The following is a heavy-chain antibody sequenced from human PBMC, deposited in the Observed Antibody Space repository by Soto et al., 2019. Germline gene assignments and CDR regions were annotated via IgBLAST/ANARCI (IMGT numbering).Heavy chain of an antibody. CDR1: GGSISSTDYY. J-gene: IGHJ5*02. Sequence: SETLRLTCTVSGGSISSTDYYWGWIRQPPGKGLEWIGSIYYSGSPYYNPSLKSRVTVSVDTSKNQFSLRLTSVTAADTAVYFCARIVAGLAGWFDPWGQGIIVSVS. CDR2: IYYSGSP. D-gene: IGHD6-19*01. V-gene: IGHV4-39*01. CDR3: ARIVAGLAGWFDP.